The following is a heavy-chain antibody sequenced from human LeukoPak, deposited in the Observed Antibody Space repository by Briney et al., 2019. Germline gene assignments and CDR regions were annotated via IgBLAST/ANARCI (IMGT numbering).Heavy chain of an antibody. V-gene: IGHV3-33*01. D-gene: IGHD2-8*02. Sequence: GRSLRLSCAASGFTFSSYGMHWVRQAPGKGLEWLALIWYDGNNFKYADAVKGRFTISRDNSNNTLYLQMNSLRAEDTSVYYCARDLSTGMPGGFDYWGQGILVTVSS. CDR1: GFTFSSYG. CDR3: ARDLSTGMPGGFDY. CDR2: IWYDGNNF. J-gene: IGHJ4*02.